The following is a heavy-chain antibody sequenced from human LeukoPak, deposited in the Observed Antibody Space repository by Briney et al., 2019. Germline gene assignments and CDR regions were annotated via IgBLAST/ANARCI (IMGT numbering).Heavy chain of an antibody. V-gene: IGHV3-21*01. Sequence: GGSLRLSCAASGFTFSSNSMNWVRQAPGKGLEWVSSISSSSSYIYYADSVKGRFTISRDNAKNSLYLQMNSLRAEDTAVYYCARAGGIAVAVDYWGQGTLVTVSS. CDR3: ARAGGIAVAVDY. CDR1: GFTFSSNS. J-gene: IGHJ4*02. D-gene: IGHD6-19*01. CDR2: ISSSSSYI.